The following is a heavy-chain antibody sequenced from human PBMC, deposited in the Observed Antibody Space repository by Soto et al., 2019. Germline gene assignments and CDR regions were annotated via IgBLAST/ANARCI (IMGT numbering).Heavy chain of an antibody. CDR3: ARDATLRH. J-gene: IGHJ4*01. CDR1: GDSMDGFY. D-gene: IGHD2-15*01. V-gene: IGHV4-59*01. CDR2: VDYTGNT. Sequence: SETLSLTCTVSGDSMDGFYWNWIRQPPGKGLVWIGYVDYTGNTNYNPSLRTRVSISIDTSKNQSSLQLRSVIAADTATYYCARDATLRHWGHGTLVTVSS.